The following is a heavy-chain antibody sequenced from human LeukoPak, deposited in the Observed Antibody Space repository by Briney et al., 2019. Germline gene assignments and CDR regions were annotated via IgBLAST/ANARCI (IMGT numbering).Heavy chain of an antibody. CDR2: IIGSGGST. J-gene: IGHJ4*02. CDR1: GFTFSSYA. CDR3: AKGRPIVVVVAATYYFDY. V-gene: IGHV3-23*01. D-gene: IGHD2-15*01. Sequence: GGSLRLSCAASGFTFSSYAMSWVRQAPGKGLEWVSAIIGSGGSTYYADSVKGRFTISRDNSKNTLYLQMNSLRAEDTAVYYCAKGRPIVVVVAATYYFDYWGQGTLVTVSS.